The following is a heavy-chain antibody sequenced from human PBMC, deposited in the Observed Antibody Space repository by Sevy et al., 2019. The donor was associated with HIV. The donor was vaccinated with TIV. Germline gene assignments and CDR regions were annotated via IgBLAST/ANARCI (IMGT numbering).Heavy chain of an antibody. CDR1: GYTFTTYD. CDR3: ARGFDGWDTSPGGLDV. V-gene: IGHV1-8*01. CDR2: MNPNNGNK. Sequence: ASVKVSCRASGYTFTTYDINWVRQATGQGLEWMGCMNPNNGNKGYAQKFQVRLTMTRNTSISTAYMELTSLRSDDTAVYYCARGFDGWDTSPGGLDVWGQGTMVTVSS. J-gene: IGHJ6*02. D-gene: IGHD1-26*01.